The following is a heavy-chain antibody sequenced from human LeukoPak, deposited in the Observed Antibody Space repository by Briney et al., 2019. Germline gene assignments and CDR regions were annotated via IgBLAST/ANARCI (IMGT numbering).Heavy chain of an antibody. CDR2: IKQDRSDK. J-gene: IGHJ4*02. Sequence: GGSLRLSCAASGFAFSNYWMTWVRQAPGKGLEWVANIKQDRSDKYYVDSVRGRFAISRDNAKSSLFLQMNSLRAEDTAVYYCARDSGWFRFDYWGQGTLVTVSS. CDR3: ARDSGWFRFDY. D-gene: IGHD6-13*01. CDR1: GFAFSNYW. V-gene: IGHV3-7*03.